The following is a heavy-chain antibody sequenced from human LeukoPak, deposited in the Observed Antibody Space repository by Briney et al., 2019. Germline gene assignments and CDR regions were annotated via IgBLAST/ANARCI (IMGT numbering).Heavy chain of an antibody. J-gene: IGHJ5*02. D-gene: IGHD6-19*01. CDR2: INTNTGNP. V-gene: IGHV7-4-1*02. Sequence: GASVKVSCKASGYTFTSYAMNWVRQAPGQGLEWMGWINTNTGNPTYAQGFTGRFVFSLDTYVSTAYLQISSLKAEDTAVYYCARTTIAVARFDPWGQGTLVTVSS. CDR1: GYTFTSYA. CDR3: ARTTIAVARFDP.